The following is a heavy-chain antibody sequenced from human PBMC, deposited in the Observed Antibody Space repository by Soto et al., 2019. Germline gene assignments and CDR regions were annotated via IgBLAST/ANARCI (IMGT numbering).Heavy chain of an antibody. CDR2: LSSDGFGA. J-gene: IGHJ4*02. CDR3: ARDLGGPDY. D-gene: IGHD3-16*01. Sequence: SLRLSCSASGFSLRPYWMHLVRQVPGRGLEWVARLSSDGFGAAYADSVKGRFFISRDIARNTLSLQMNSLRADDTAVYYCARDLGGPDYWGRGTSVTVSS. V-gene: IGHV3-74*03. CDR1: GFSLRPYW.